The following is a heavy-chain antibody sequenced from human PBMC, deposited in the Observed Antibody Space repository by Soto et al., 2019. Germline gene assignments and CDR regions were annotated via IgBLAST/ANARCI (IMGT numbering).Heavy chain of an antibody. CDR2: IYYSGST. CDR1: GGSISSGGYY. J-gene: IGHJ4*02. D-gene: IGHD5-18*01. V-gene: IGHV4-31*02. Sequence: PSETLSLTCTVSGGSISSGGYYWSWIRQHPGKGLEWIGYIYYSGSTYYNPSLKSRVTISVDTSKNQFSLKLSSVTAADTAVYYCARALYLGYSYGSTFDYWGQGTLVTVSS. CDR3: ARALYLGYSYGSTFDY.